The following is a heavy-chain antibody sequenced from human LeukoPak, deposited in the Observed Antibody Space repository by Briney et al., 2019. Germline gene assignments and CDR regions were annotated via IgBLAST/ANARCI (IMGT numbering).Heavy chain of an antibody. CDR1: GGSISSSTDY. D-gene: IGHD2-15*01. CDR3: ARDILRCSGGSCYYWSGAFDI. Sequence: SETLSLTCIVSGGSISSSTDYWGWIRQPPGKGLEWIGRIYTSGSTNYNPSLKSRVTISVDTSKNQFSLKLSSVTAADTAVYYCARDILRCSGGSCYYWSGAFDIWGRGTMVTVSS. J-gene: IGHJ3*02. CDR2: IYTSGST. V-gene: IGHV4-61*02.